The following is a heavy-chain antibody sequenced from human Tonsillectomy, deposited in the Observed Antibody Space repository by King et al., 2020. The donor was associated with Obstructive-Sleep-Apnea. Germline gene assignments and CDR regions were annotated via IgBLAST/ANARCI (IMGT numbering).Heavy chain of an antibody. CDR3: AKGNGDSSWYLASLGY. CDR1: GFTFSSYA. Sequence: VQLVESGGGLVQPGGSLRLSCAASGFTFSSYAMNWVRQAPGKGLEWVSAIRGSGGSTYYADSVKGRFTISRDNSKNTLYLQMNSLRAEDTAVYYCAKGNGDSSWYLASLGYWGQGTLVTVSS. V-gene: IGHV3-23*04. J-gene: IGHJ4*02. D-gene: IGHD6-13*01. CDR2: IRGSGGST.